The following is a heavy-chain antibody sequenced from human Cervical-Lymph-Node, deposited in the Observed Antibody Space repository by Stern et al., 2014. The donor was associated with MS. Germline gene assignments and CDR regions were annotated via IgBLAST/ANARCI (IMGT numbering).Heavy chain of an antibody. CDR3: VREPPPNGNSGRPYYFDY. D-gene: IGHD1/OR15-1a*01. CDR2: INPSGGST. J-gene: IGHJ4*02. CDR1: GYTFINYY. Sequence: QVQLVQSGAEVKKPGASVKVSCKASGYTFINYYMHWVRQAPGQGLEWMGIINPSGGSTAYAQKFQGRVTVTRDTSTSTVYMELSSLRSEDTAVYYCVREPPPNGNSGRPYYFDYWGQGTLVTVSS. V-gene: IGHV1-46*03.